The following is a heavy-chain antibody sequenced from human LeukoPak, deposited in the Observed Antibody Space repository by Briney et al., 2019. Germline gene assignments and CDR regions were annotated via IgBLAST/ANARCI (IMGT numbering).Heavy chain of an antibody. CDR2: ISAYNGNT. D-gene: IGHD2-15*01. J-gene: IGHJ6*03. Sequence: ASVKVSCKASGYTFSGYYLHWLRQAPGQGPEWMGWISAYNGNTNYAQKLQGRVTMTTDTSTSTAYMELRSLRSDDTAVYYCARAAAVVASSFSGYYYYMDVWGKGTTVTVSS. CDR1: GYTFSGYY. CDR3: ARAAAVVASSFSGYYYYMDV. V-gene: IGHV1-18*04.